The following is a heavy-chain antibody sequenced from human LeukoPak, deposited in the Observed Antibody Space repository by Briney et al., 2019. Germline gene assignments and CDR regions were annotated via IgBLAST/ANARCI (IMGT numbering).Heavy chain of an antibody. CDR3: ASGPYYYDSSGYYTLDP. CDR2: IYHSGST. V-gene: IGHV4-30-2*01. J-gene: IGHJ5*02. D-gene: IGHD3-22*01. Sequence: PSQTLSLTCAVSGGSISSGGYSWSWIRQPPGKGLEWIGYIYHSGSTYYNPSLKSRVTISVDRSKNQFSLKLSSVTAADTAVYYCASGPYYYDSSGYYTLDPWGQGTLVTVSS. CDR1: GGSISSGGYS.